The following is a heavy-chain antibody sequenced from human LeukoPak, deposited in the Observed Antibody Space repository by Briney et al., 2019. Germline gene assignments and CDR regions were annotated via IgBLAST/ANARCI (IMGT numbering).Heavy chain of an antibody. J-gene: IGHJ5*02. V-gene: IGHV4-38-2*01. CDR1: GYSISSGYY. Sequence: PSETLSLTRAVSGYSISSGYYWGWIRQPPGKGLEWIGSIYHSGSTYYNPSLKSRVTISVDTSKNQFSLKLSSVTAADTAVYYCARVRGNNWFDPWGQGTLVTVSS. CDR2: IYHSGST. CDR3: ARVRGNNWFDP. D-gene: IGHD3-10*01.